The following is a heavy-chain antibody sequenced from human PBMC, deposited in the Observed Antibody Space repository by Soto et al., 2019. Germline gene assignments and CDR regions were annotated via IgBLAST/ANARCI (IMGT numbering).Heavy chain of an antibody. J-gene: IGHJ4*02. CDR3: ARGDGYYFDY. CDR2: IYHSGST. CDR1: CGSINSGGYS. V-gene: IGHV4-30-2*01. Sequence: KTSETLSLTCAVSCGSINSGGYSWSWIRQPPGKGLEWIGYIYHSGSTYYNPSLKSRVTISVDRSKNQFSLKLSSVTAADTAVYYCARGDGYYFDYWGQGTLVTVSS.